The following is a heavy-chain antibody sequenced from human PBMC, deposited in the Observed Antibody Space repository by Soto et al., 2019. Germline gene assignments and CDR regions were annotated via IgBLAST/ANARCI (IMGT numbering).Heavy chain of an antibody. J-gene: IGHJ6*02. CDR1: GGSISSGDYY. CDR2: IYYSGST. V-gene: IGHV4-30-4*01. D-gene: IGHD6-13*01. CDR3: ARDKAAADPYYYYGMDV. Sequence: PSETLSLTCTVSGGSISSGDYYWSWIRQPPGKGLEWIGYIYYSGSTYYNPSLKSRVTISVDTSKNQFSLKLSSVTAADTAVYYCARDKAAADPYYYYGMDVWGQGTTVTVSS.